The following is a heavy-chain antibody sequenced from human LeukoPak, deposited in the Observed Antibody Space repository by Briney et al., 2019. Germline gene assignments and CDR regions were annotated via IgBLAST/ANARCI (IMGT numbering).Heavy chain of an antibody. Sequence: PGGSLRLSCAASGFTFSSYAMSWVHQAPGKGLEWVSAISGSGGSTYYADSVKGRFTISRDNSKNTLYLQMNSLRAEDTAVYYCAKGGGIVVEPAAMMDVWGKGTTVTVSS. V-gene: IGHV3-23*01. CDR2: ISGSGGST. D-gene: IGHD2-2*01. CDR3: AKGGGIVVEPAAMMDV. J-gene: IGHJ6*04. CDR1: GFTFSSYA.